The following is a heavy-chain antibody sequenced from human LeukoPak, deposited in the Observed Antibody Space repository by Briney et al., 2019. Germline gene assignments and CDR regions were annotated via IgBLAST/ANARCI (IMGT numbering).Heavy chain of an antibody. D-gene: IGHD5-12*01. CDR1: GFSFSSYS. CDR2: ISSTTTI. Sequence: GGSLRLSCAASGFSFSSYSMTWVRQAPGKGLEWVSYISSTTTIYYTDSVKGRFTISRDNAKNSLYLQMNSLRAEDTAVYYCARDTSGYDGDYYYAMDVWGQGTTVTVSS. CDR3: ARDTSGYDGDYYYAMDV. V-gene: IGHV3-69-1*01. J-gene: IGHJ6*02.